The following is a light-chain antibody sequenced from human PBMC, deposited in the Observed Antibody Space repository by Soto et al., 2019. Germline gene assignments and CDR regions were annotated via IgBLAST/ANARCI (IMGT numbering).Light chain of an antibody. CDR1: SSDGGNYNL. J-gene: IGLJ1*01. CDR2: GVS. Sequence: QSALTQPASVSGSPGQSITISCTGTSSDGGNYNLVSWYQQHPGKAPEVMIYGVSKRPSGVSIRFSGSKSGNTASLTISGLQTDDEADYYCCSYAGRSAPYVFGTGTKLTVL. CDR3: CSYAGRSAPYV. V-gene: IGLV2-23*02.